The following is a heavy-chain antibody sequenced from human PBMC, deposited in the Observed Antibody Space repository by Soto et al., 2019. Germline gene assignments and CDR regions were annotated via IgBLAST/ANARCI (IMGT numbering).Heavy chain of an antibody. CDR1: GGSISSYY. J-gene: IGHJ6*02. Sequence: SETLSLTCTVSGGSISSYYWSWIRQPPGRGLEWIGYIYYSGSTNYNPSLKSRVTISVDTSKNQFSLKLSSVTAADTAVYYCARGFRDSSGYYERWTYGMDVWGQGTTVTVSS. V-gene: IGHV4-59*01. CDR2: IYYSGST. CDR3: ARGFRDSSGYYERWTYGMDV. D-gene: IGHD3-22*01.